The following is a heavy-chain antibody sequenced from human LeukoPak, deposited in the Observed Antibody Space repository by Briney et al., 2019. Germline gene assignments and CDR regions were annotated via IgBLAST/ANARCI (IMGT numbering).Heavy chain of an antibody. D-gene: IGHD2-15*01. J-gene: IGHJ4*02. CDR3: ARRYCSGGTCYFFDY. Sequence: GGSLRLSCAASGFAVSSNCMSWVRQAPGKGLEWVSLICSGGNTYYADSVKGRFTISRDDSKNTLYLQMNSLRAEDTAVYYCARRYCSGGTCYFFDYWGQGTLVTVSS. V-gene: IGHV3-53*01. CDR2: ICSGGNT. CDR1: GFAVSSNC.